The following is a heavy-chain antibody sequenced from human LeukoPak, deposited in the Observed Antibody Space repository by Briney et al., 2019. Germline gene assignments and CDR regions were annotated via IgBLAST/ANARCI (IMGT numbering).Heavy chain of an antibody. V-gene: IGHV4-39*01. D-gene: IGHD6-19*01. CDR1: GDSISSSSYY. CDR3: ARQYSSGWYFDY. J-gene: IGHJ4*02. CDR2: ISYSGST. Sequence: SETLSLTCTVSGDSISSSSYYWGWIRQPPGKGLEWTGSISYSGSTYYNPSLRSRVTISVDTSKNQFSLKLSSVTAADTAVYYCARQYSSGWYFDYWGQGTLVTVSS.